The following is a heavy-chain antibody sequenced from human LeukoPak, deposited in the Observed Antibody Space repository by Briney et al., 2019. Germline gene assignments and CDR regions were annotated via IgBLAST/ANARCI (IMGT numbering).Heavy chain of an antibody. CDR1: GYSISSGYQ. CDR3: ARDPRWLTPDCTSTSCYETYFDP. V-gene: IGHV4-38-2*02. D-gene: IGHD2-2*01. Sequence: SETLSLTCGVSGYSISSGYQWAWIRQSPGKGLEWIGSIYHSGSAHYNPSLKSRVTISVETSKNQFSLNMYSVTAAETAVYYCARDPRWLTPDCTSTSCYETYFDPGGKGTLVTVS. CDR2: IYHSGSA. J-gene: IGHJ5*02.